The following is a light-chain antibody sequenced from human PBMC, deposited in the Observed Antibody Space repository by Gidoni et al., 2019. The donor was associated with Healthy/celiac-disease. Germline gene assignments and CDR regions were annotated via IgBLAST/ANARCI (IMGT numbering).Light chain of an antibody. V-gene: IGKV1-39*01. CDR1: QSISSY. J-gene: IGKJ1*01. CDR2: AAF. CDR3: QQSYSTPWT. Sequence: DIQMTQSPSSLSASVGDRVTITCRASQSISSYLHWYQQKPGKAPKLLIYAAFSLQIGVPSRFSGRGSGTDFTLTISSLQPEDFATYYCQQSYSTPWTCGQGTKVEIK.